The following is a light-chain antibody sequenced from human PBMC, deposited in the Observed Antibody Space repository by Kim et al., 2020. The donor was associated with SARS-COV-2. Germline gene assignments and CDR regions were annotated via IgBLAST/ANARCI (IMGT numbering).Light chain of an antibody. V-gene: IGKV3-15*01. CDR1: QSVSTN. Sequence: EVVMTQSPATLSVSPGQRATLSCRASQSVSTNLAWYHQRAGQAPRLLIYGASTRATGLPARFSGSGSWTEFTLTITSVQSEDCAVYYCQQYNHWPVTFGGGTKVDIK. CDR2: GAS. CDR3: QQYNHWPVT. J-gene: IGKJ4*01.